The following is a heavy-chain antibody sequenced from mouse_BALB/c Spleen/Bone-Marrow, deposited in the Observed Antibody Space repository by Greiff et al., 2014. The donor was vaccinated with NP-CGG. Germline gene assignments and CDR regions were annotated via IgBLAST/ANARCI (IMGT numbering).Heavy chain of an antibody. CDR2: IDPENGNT. J-gene: IGHJ2*01. CDR1: GFNIKDYY. CDR3: ASYYGSSYDYFDY. Sequence: VHVKQSGAELVRPGALVKLSCKASGFNIKDYYMHWVKQRPEQGPEWIGWIDPENGNTIYDPKFQGKASITADTSSNTAYLQLSSLTSEDTAVYYCASYYGSSYDYFDYWGQGTTLTVSS. V-gene: IGHV14-1*02. D-gene: IGHD1-1*01.